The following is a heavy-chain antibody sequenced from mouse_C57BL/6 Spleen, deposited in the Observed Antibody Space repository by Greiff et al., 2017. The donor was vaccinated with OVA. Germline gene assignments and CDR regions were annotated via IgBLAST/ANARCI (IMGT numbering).Heavy chain of an antibody. CDR3: ERHSITTVVGRGPDY. Sequence: VQLQQSGPELVKPGASVKISCKASGYSFTGYYMNWVKQSPEKSLEWIGEINPSTGGTTYNQKFKAKATLTVDKSSSTAYMQLKSLTSEDSAVYYCERHSITTVVGRGPDYWGQGTTLTVSS. D-gene: IGHD1-1*01. J-gene: IGHJ2*01. CDR1: GYSFTGYY. V-gene: IGHV1-42*01. CDR2: INPSTGGT.